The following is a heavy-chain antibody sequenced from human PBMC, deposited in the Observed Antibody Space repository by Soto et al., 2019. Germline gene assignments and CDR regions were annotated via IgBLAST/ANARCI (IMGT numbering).Heavy chain of an antibody. CDR1: GYTFTRYY. D-gene: IGHD5-12*01. J-gene: IGHJ4*02. CDR2: INPSGGST. V-gene: IGHV1-46*01. CDR3: ASARDGYNSGEFDF. Sequence: VASVKVSCKASGYTFTRYYTHWVRQAPGQGLEWMGIINPSGGSTSYAQKFQGRVTITADTSTSTAYMELSGLRSEDTAVYYCASARDGYNSGEFDFWGQGTLVTV.